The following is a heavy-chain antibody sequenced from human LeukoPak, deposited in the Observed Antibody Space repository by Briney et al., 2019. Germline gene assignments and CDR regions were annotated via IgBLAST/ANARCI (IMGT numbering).Heavy chain of an antibody. V-gene: IGHV3-30*02. CDR3: AKSGYNRFDY. D-gene: IGHD5-24*01. CDR1: GFTFNNYG. Sequence: QAGGSLRLSCAASGFTFNNYGMHWVRQAPGKGLEWVAFIRYDGSNTYYADSVKGRFTISRDNSKNTLYLQMNSLRAEDTAVYYCAKSGYNRFDYWGQGTLVTVSS. CDR2: IRYDGSNT. J-gene: IGHJ4*02.